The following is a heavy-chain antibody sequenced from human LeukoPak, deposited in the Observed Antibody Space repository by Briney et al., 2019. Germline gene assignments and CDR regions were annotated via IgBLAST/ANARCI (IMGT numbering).Heavy chain of an antibody. Sequence: GGSLRLSCAASGFTFSAYYMSWIRQAPGKGREWVSYISSSGRTIYYTDSVKGLFTISRDNAKNSLYLQMNSLRDEDTAVYYCARSSRRAFDIWGQGTMVTVSS. D-gene: IGHD6-6*01. CDR1: GFTFSAYY. CDR3: ARSSRRAFDI. J-gene: IGHJ3*02. CDR2: ISSSGRTI. V-gene: IGHV3-11*04.